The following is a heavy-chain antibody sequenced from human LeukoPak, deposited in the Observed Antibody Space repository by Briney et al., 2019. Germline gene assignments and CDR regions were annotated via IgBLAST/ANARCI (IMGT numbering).Heavy chain of an antibody. V-gene: IGHV4-39*01. Sequence: PSETLSPTCTVSGGSISSSNYLWGWIRQPPGKGLEWIGSIYYSGSTYHNPSFKSRLTISVDTSKNQFSLRLSSVTAADTAMYYCARQGDSCSGGSCYARTIDYWGQGTLVTVSS. D-gene: IGHD2-15*01. CDR1: GGSISSSNYL. CDR2: IYYSGST. J-gene: IGHJ4*02. CDR3: ARQGDSCSGGSCYARTIDY.